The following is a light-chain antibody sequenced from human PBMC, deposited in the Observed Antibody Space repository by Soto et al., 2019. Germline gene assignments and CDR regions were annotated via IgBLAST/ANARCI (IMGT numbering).Light chain of an antibody. J-gene: IGKJ2*01. V-gene: IGKV3-20*01. Sequence: EIVLTQSPGTLSLSLGERATLSCRASQSVSSNYLAWYQQTPGQAPRLLIYGTSSRATGTPDRFSGSGSGTICTLSISRLEPGDFEVYYCQHYGNGNSPRYIFGQGTRLEIK. CDR3: QHYGNGNSPRYI. CDR1: QSVSSNY. CDR2: GTS.